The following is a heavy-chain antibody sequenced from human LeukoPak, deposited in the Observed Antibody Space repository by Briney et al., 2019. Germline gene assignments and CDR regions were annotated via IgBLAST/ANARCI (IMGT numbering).Heavy chain of an antibody. CDR3: ARGRFDCSSTSCYIGGLYFDY. Sequence: ASVKVSCKASGYTSTSYDINWVRQATGQGLEWMGWMNPNSGNTGYAQKFQGRVTMTRNTSISTAYMELSSLRSEDTAVYYCARGRFDCSSTSCYIGGLYFDYWGQGTLVTVSS. D-gene: IGHD2-2*02. V-gene: IGHV1-8*01. CDR2: MNPNSGNT. CDR1: GYTSTSYD. J-gene: IGHJ4*02.